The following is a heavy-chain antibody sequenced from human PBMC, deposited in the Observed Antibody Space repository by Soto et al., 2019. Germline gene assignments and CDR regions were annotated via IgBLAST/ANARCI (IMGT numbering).Heavy chain of an antibody. D-gene: IGHD2-15*01. V-gene: IGHV1-69*06. CDR1: GGTFSSYA. J-gene: IGHJ6*02. CDR3: ARGGKEGVGVVVARYYYGMDV. Sequence: AASVKVSCKASGGTFSSYAISWVRQAPGQGLEWMGGIITIFGTANYAQKFQGRVTITADKSTSTAYMELCSLRSEDTAGYYCARGGKEGVGVVVARYYYGMDVWGQGTTVTVSS. CDR2: IITIFGTA.